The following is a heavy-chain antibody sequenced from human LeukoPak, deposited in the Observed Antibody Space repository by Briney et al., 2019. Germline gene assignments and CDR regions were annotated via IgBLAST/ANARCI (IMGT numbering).Heavy chain of an antibody. Sequence: GGSLRLSCAASGFTFSSYGMHWVRQAPGKGLEWVAVIWYDGSNKYYADSVKGRFTISRDNSKNTLYLQMNSLRAEDTAVYYCAKEEPYYDFWSGYYYYYYYMDVWGEGTTVTVSS. CDR2: IWYDGSNK. D-gene: IGHD3-3*01. J-gene: IGHJ6*03. CDR3: AKEEPYYDFWSGYYYYYYYMDV. V-gene: IGHV3-33*06. CDR1: GFTFSSYG.